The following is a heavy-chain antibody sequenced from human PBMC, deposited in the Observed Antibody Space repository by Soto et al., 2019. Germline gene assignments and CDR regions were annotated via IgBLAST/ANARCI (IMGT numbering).Heavy chain of an antibody. J-gene: IGHJ6*02. V-gene: IGHV4-4*07. D-gene: IGHD5-18*01. CDR3: AATRARVDTARIYYYYGMDV. Sequence: KPSETLSLTCTVSGGSISSYYWSWIRQPAGKGLEWIGRIYTSGSTNYNPSLKSRVTMSVDTSKNQFSLKLSSVTAADTAVYYCAATRARVDTARIYYYYGMDVWGQGTTVTVSS. CDR1: GGSISSYY. CDR2: IYTSGST.